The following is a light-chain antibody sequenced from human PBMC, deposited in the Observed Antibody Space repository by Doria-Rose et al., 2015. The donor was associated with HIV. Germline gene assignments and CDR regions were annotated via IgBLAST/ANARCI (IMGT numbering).Light chain of an antibody. J-gene: IGKJ1*01. V-gene: IGKV3-20*01. CDR3: HQYGTSWT. Sequence: DIVMTQSSGTLSLSPGERATLSCRASQSFSSTYLAWYQQKPGQAPSLLIYDGSTRATGIPDRSSASGSGTDFTLTINRLEPEDSALYYCHQYGTSWTFGQGTKVEI. CDR2: DGS. CDR1: QSFSSTY.